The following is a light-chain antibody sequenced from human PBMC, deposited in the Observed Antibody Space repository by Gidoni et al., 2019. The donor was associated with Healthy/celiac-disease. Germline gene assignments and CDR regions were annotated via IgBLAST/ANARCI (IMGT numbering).Light chain of an antibody. CDR1: QSVSSY. CDR3: QQRSNWPPLT. CDR2: DAS. V-gene: IGKV3-11*01. J-gene: IGKJ4*01. Sequence: EVVLPQSPATLPLSPGERATLSCRASQSVSSYLAWYQQKPGQAPRLLIYDASNRATGIPARFSGSGSGTDFTLTINSLEPEDCAVYYCQQRSNWPPLTFGGGTKVEIK.